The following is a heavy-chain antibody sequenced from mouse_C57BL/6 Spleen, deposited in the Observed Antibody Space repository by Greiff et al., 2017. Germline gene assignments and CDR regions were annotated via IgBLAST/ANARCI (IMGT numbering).Heavy chain of an antibody. CDR1: GYTFTSYG. CDR3: AGYYDYDGGYAMDY. V-gene: IGHV1-81*01. Sequence: VQLVESGAELARPGASVKLSCKASGYTFTSYGISWVKQRTGQGLEWIGEIYPRSGNTYYNEKFKGKATLTADKSSSTAYMELRSLTSEDSAVYFCAGYYDYDGGYAMDYWGQGTSVTVSS. CDR2: IYPRSGNT. J-gene: IGHJ4*01. D-gene: IGHD2-4*01.